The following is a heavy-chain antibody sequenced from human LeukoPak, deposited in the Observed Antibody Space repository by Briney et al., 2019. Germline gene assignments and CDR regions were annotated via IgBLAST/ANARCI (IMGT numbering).Heavy chain of an antibody. Sequence: GGSLRLSCAASGFTFSNYWMTWVRQAPGKGLEWVSAISGSGGSTYYADSVKGRFTISRDNSKNTLYLQMNSLRAEDTAVYYCAKDRSGTTVTDWFDPWGQGTLVTVSS. V-gene: IGHV3-23*01. CDR2: ISGSGGST. J-gene: IGHJ5*02. CDR1: GFTFSNYW. D-gene: IGHD4-17*01. CDR3: AKDRSGTTVTDWFDP.